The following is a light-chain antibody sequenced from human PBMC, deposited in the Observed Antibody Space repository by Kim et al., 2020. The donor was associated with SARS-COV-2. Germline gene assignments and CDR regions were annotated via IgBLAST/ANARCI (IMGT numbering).Light chain of an antibody. V-gene: IGKV3-20*01. CDR2: GDS. CDR3: QQYSSSPAT. Sequence: SPGERSTLSCRANQSVSSNYLAWYQQKPGQAPRLLIYGDSSRATGIPDRFSGSGSGTDFTLTITRLEPEDFAVYYCQQYSSSPATFGQGTKVDIK. CDR1: QSVSSNY. J-gene: IGKJ1*01.